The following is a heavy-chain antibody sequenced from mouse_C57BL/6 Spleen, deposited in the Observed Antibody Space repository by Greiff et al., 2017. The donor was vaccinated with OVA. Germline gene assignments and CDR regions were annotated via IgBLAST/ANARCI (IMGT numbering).Heavy chain of an antibody. CDR3: ARDGGAWFAY. CDR2: ISDGGSYT. Sequence: EVHLVESEGGLVKPGGSLKLSCAASGFTFSSYAMSWVRQTPEKRLEWVATISDGGSYTYYPDNVKGRFTISRDNAKNNLYLQMSHLKSEDTAMYYCARDGGAWFAYWGQGTLVTVSA. V-gene: IGHV5-4*01. CDR1: GFTFSSYA. J-gene: IGHJ3*01.